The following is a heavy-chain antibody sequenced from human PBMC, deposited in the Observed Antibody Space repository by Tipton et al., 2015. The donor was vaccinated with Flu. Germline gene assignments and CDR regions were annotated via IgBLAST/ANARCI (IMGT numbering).Heavy chain of an antibody. CDR1: GGSISSSSYY. Sequence: TLSLTCTVSGGSISSSSYYWGWIRQPPGKGLEWIGSIYYSGSTYYNPSLKSRVTISVDTSKNQFSLKLSSVTAADTAVHYCARGDCNSTSCLDYWGQGTLVTVSS. D-gene: IGHD2-2*01. CDR3: ARGDCNSTSCLDY. CDR2: IYYSGST. J-gene: IGHJ4*02. V-gene: IGHV4-39*07.